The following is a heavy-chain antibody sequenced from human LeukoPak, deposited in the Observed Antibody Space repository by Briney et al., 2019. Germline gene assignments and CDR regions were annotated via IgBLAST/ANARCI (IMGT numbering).Heavy chain of an antibody. D-gene: IGHD5-18*01. V-gene: IGHV3-48*03. Sequence: GGSLRLSCAASGFSFISYEMNWVRQAPGKGLESVSCISTSGNTIYYADSVKGRFTVSRDNARNSLFLQLNSLRAEDTAVYYCARDGPGYSFDSWGQGTLVTVSS. J-gene: IGHJ4*02. CDR1: GFSFISYE. CDR3: ARDGPGYSFDS. CDR2: ISTSGNTI.